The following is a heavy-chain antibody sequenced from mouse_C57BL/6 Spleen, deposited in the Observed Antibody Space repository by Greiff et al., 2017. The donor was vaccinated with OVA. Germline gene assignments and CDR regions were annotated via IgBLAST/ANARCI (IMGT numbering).Heavy chain of an antibody. CDR1: GYTFTNYE. CDR3: TDPYGSSPSFAY. D-gene: IGHD1-1*01. Sequence: QVQLQQSGAELVRPGASVTLSCKASGYTFTNYEMHWVKQTPVHGLEWIGAIDPETGGTAYNQKFKGKAILTADKSSSTAYMELRSLTSEDSAVYYCTDPYGSSPSFAYWGQGTLVTVSA. V-gene: IGHV1-15*01. J-gene: IGHJ3*01. CDR2: IDPETGGT.